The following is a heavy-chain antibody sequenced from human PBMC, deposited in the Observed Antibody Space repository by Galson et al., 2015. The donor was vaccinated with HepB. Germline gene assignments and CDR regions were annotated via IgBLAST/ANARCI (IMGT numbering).Heavy chain of an antibody. Sequence: SLRLSCAASGFTFSSYGMHWVRQAPGKALEWVAVISYDGSNKYYADSVKGRFTISRDNSKNTLYLQMNSLRAEDTAVYYCAKDGPSSTRWYYYYYYMDVWGKGTTVTVSS. CDR1: GFTFSSYG. D-gene: IGHD2-2*01. V-gene: IGHV3-30*18. CDR2: ISYDGSNK. CDR3: AKDGPSSTRWYYYYYYMDV. J-gene: IGHJ6*03.